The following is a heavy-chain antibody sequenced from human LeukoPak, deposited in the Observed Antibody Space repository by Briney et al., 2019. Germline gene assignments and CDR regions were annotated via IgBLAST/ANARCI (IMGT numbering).Heavy chain of an antibody. D-gene: IGHD2-2*01. Sequence: GGSLRLSCAASGFTFSSYAMHWVRQAPGKGLEWVAVISYDGSNQYYADSVKGRFTISRDNSKKTLYVQMNSLRVEDTAVYYCARGPPPREYCSATSCYVGYYYMDVWGKGTTVTVSS. CDR2: ISYDGSNQ. J-gene: IGHJ6*03. V-gene: IGHV3-30*04. CDR1: GFTFSSYA. CDR3: ARGPPPREYCSATSCYVGYYYMDV.